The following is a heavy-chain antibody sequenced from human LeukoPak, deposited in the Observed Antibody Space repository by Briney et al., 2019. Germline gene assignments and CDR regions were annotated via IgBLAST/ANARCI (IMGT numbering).Heavy chain of an antibody. D-gene: IGHD5-24*01. Sequence: GGSLRLSCAASGFTFSSYSMNWVRQAPGKGLEWVSSISSSSSYIYYADSAKGRFTISRDNAKNSLYLQMNSLRAEDTAVYYCARDKVATIDYWGQRTLVTVSS. V-gene: IGHV3-21*01. CDR3: ARDKVATIDY. J-gene: IGHJ4*02. CDR2: ISSSSSYI. CDR1: GFTFSSYS.